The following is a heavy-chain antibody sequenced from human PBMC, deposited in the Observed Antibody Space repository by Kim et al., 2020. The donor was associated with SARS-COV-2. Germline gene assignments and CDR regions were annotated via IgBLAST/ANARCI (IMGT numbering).Heavy chain of an antibody. J-gene: IGHJ4*02. V-gene: IGHV4-34*01. CDR2: INHSGST. CDR1: GGSFSGYY. CDR3: ARGRGWFGELLYYDY. D-gene: IGHD3-10*01. Sequence: SETLSLTCAVYGGSFSGYYWSWIRQPPGKGLEWIGEINHSGSTNYNPSLKSRVTISVDTSKNQFSLKLSSVTAADTAVYYCARGRGWFGELLYYDYWGQGTLVTVSS.